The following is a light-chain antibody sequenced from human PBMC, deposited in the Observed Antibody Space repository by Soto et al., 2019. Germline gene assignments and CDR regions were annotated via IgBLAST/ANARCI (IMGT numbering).Light chain of an antibody. CDR1: SSDVGGYDH. V-gene: IGLV2-14*03. J-gene: IGLJ3*02. Sequence: QAASVSGSPGQSITISCTGTSSDVGGYDHVSWYQQHPGTAPQLIIYDVTVRPSGISRRFSGSKSDNTASLAVSGLQPEDEADYYCSSYTNKDTLLFGGGTKLTVL. CDR2: DVT. CDR3: SSYTNKDTLL.